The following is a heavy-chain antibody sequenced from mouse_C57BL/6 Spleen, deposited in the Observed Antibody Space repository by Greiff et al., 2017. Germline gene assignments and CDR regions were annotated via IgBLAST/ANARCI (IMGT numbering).Heavy chain of an antibody. J-gene: IGHJ2*01. V-gene: IGHV1-15*01. CDR1: GYTFPDYE. Sequence: QVQLQQSGAELVRPGASVTLSCKASGYTFPDYEMHWVKQTPVHGLEWIGAIDPETGGTAYNQKVKGKAILTADKSSSTAYMELRSLTSEDSAVYYCTSRREPFDYWGQGTTRTVSS. CDR2: IDPETGGT. CDR3: TSRREPFDY.